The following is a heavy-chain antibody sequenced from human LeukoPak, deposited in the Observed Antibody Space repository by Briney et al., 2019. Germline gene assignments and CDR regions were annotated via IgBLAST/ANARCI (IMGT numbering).Heavy chain of an antibody. V-gene: IGHV5-51*01. CDR2: IYPDDSDT. J-gene: IGHJ5*02. CDR1: GYSFTSYW. Sequence: GESLKISCKGSGYSFTSYWIGWVREMPGKLLEWMGIIYPDDSDTRYSPSFQGQVTISVDKSISTAYLQWSSLKASDTAMYYCARRDRQRNWFDPWGQGTLVTVSS. D-gene: IGHD3-22*01. CDR3: ARRDRQRNWFDP.